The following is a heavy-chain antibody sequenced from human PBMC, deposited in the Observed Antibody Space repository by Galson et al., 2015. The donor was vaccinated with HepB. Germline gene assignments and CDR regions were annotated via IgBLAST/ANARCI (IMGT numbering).Heavy chain of an antibody. D-gene: IGHD3-16*01. V-gene: IGHV3-21*01. Sequence: SLRLSCAASGFTLRRYIMNWVRRAPGKGLEWVAAISSSSTYIHYADSLKGRLTISGDNAQNSVFLQMNSLRVEDTAVYYCAREWGGYSYYVDVWGKGTSVTVSS. CDR1: GFTLRRYI. CDR2: ISSSSTYI. J-gene: IGHJ6*03. CDR3: AREWGGYSYYVDV.